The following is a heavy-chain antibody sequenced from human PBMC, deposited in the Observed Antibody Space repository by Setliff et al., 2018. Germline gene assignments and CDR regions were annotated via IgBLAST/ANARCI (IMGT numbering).Heavy chain of an antibody. CDR1: GYSISSGYY. D-gene: IGHD4-17*01. Sequence: KTSETLSLTCAVSGYSISSGYYWGWIRQPPGKGLEWIGSIYHSGSTYYNPSLKSRVTISVDTSKNQFSLKLSSVTAADTAVYYCARVAYGDYGGVDYWGQGTLVTVSS. CDR3: ARVAYGDYGGVDY. V-gene: IGHV4-38-2*01. CDR2: IYHSGST. J-gene: IGHJ4*02.